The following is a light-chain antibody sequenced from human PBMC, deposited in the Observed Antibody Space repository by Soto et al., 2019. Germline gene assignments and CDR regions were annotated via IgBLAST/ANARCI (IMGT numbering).Light chain of an antibody. CDR2: GAS. CDR3: HQYYKWPLT. J-gene: IGKJ4*01. V-gene: IGKV3D-15*01. CDR1: QRISTN. Sequence: EMVMTQSPATLSVAPGESATLSCRASQRISTNLAWYQHKRGQAPRLLIYGASTRATGIPARFSGSGSETEFTLTISSLLSEDFAVYYCHQYYKWPLTFGGGTKVDI.